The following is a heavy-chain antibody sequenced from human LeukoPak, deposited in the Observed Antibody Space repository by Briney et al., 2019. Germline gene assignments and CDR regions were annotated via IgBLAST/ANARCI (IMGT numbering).Heavy chain of an antibody. CDR2: IYTTGKT. D-gene: IGHD3-16*01. CDR3: ARHGYTASHYFLDY. CDR1: SGSMNSCY. J-gene: IGHJ4*02. V-gene: IGHV4-4*07. Sequence: SETLSLTCTVSSGSMNSCYWGWVRQPAGRGLEWIGRIYTTGKTDYDPSLKSRLTMSVDTSKRQFSLNLRSVSAADTAIYYCARHGYTASHYFLDYWSQGTLVTVSS.